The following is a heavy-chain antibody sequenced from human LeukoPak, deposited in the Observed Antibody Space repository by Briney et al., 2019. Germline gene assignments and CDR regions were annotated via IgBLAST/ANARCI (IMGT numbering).Heavy chain of an antibody. D-gene: IGHD6-13*01. J-gene: IGHJ6*02. CDR1: GFTFSSYG. V-gene: IGHV3-30*18. Sequence: GGSLRLSCAASGFTFSSYGMHWVRQAPGKGLEWVAVISYDGSNKYYADSMKGRFTISRDNSKNTLYLQMNSLRAEDAAVYYCAKGTVNSSWYATYYYGMDVWGQGTTVTVSS. CDR2: ISYDGSNK. CDR3: AKGTVNSSWYATYYYGMDV.